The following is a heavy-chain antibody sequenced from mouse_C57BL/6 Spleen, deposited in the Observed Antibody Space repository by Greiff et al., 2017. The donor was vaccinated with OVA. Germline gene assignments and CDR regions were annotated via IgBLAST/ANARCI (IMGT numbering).Heavy chain of an antibody. Sequence: QVQLQQPGAELVKPGASVKVSCKASGYTFTSYWMHWVKQRPGQGLEWIGRIHPSDSDTSYNQTFKGKATLTVDKSSSTAYMPLSSLTSEDSAVYSCAMGGNSRNYFDYWGQGTTLTVSS. CDR2: IHPSDSDT. J-gene: IGHJ2*01. CDR1: GYTFTSYW. V-gene: IGHV1-74*01. CDR3: AMGGNSRNYFDY. D-gene: IGHD2-1*01.